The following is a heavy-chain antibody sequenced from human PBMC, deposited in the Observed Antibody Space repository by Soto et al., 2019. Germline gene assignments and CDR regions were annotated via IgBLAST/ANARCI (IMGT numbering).Heavy chain of an antibody. Sequence: GGSLRLSCAASGFTFSSYAMHWVRQAPGKGLEWVAVISYDGSNKYYADSVKGRFTISRDNSKNTLYLQMNSLRAEDTAVYYCARDEERQWLPPYYYYGMDVWGQGTTVTVSS. D-gene: IGHD6-19*01. J-gene: IGHJ6*02. CDR2: ISYDGSNK. V-gene: IGHV3-30-3*01. CDR3: ARDEERQWLPPYYYYGMDV. CDR1: GFTFSSYA.